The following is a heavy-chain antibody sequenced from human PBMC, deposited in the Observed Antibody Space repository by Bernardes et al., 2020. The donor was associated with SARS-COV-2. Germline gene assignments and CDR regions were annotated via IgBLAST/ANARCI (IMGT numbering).Heavy chain of an antibody. V-gene: IGHV4-4*02. CDR3: ARIFSPRPMDL. J-gene: IGHJ3*01. CDR1: GDSINSSYW. CDR2: LNHIGRT. D-gene: IGHD3-3*01. Sequence: SEALSLTCAISGDSINSSYWWTWVRQPPGKGLEWIGELNHIGRTNYNPSLKSRVTISIEKSKNRFSLQLSSVTAADTAMYYCARIFSPRPMDLWGQGTMVSVSS.